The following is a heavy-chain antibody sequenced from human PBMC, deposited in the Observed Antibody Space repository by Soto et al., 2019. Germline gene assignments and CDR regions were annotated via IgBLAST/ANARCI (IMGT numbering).Heavy chain of an antibody. CDR3: AKGFRFYDFWSGSSPYFDY. Sequence: GGSLRLSCAASGFTFSSYGMHWVRQAPGKGLEWVAVISYDGSNKYYADSVKGRFTISRDNSKNTLYLQMNSLRAEDTAVYYCAKGFRFYDFWSGSSPYFDYWGQGTLVTVSS. CDR2: ISYDGSNK. V-gene: IGHV3-30*18. J-gene: IGHJ4*02. D-gene: IGHD3-3*01. CDR1: GFTFSSYG.